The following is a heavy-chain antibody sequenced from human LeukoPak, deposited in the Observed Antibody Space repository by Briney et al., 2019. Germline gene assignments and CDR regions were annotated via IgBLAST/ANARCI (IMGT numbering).Heavy chain of an antibody. CDR1: GFTFSSYT. V-gene: IGHV3-48*04. CDR3: ATVRYFDPLDAFDI. D-gene: IGHD3-9*01. J-gene: IGHJ3*02. CDR2: ISSSSSTI. Sequence: QPGGSLRLSCAASGFTFSSYTMNWVRQAPGKGLEWASYISSSSSTIYYADSVKGRFTISRDNAKNSLYLQMNSLRAEDTAVYYCATVRYFDPLDAFDIWGQGTMVTVSS.